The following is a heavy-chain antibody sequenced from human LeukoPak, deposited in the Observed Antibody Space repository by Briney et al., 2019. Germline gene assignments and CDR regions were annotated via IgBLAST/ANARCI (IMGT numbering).Heavy chain of an antibody. CDR2: ISYDGSNK. Sequence: PGRSLRLSCAASGFTFSSYAMHWVRQAPGKGLEWVAVISYDGSNKYYADSVKGRFTISRDNSKNTLYLQMNSLRAEDTAVYYCASAPDIVATIPLDYWGQGTLVTVSS. CDR1: GFTFSSYA. V-gene: IGHV3-30-3*01. D-gene: IGHD5-12*01. CDR3: ASAPDIVATIPLDY. J-gene: IGHJ4*02.